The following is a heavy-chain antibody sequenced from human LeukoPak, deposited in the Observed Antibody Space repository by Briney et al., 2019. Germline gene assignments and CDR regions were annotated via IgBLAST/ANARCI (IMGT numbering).Heavy chain of an antibody. J-gene: IGHJ4*02. Sequence: PGGSLRLSCAASGFTFSSYAMSWVRQAPGKGLEWVANIKQDGSEKYYVDSVKGRFTISRDNAKNSLYLQMNSLRAEDTAVYYCASSGGYSYGNLFDYWGQGTLVTVSS. CDR2: IKQDGSEK. CDR3: ASSGGYSYGNLFDY. CDR1: GFTFSSYA. D-gene: IGHD5-18*01. V-gene: IGHV3-7*01.